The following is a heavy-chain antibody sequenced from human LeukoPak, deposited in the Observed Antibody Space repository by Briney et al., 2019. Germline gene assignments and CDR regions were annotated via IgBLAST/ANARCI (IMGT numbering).Heavy chain of an antibody. J-gene: IGHJ4*02. CDR2: INANSGGT. CDR3: ARAERWLQFDY. V-gene: IGHV1-2*02. Sequence: ASVKVSCKASGYTFTDYYMYCVRQAPGQGLEWMGWINANSGGTNYAQTFEGKVTMPSDTSTNTVYMELSSLRSEDTAVYYCARAERWLQFDYWGQGTLVTVSS. CDR1: GYTFTDYY. D-gene: IGHD5-24*01.